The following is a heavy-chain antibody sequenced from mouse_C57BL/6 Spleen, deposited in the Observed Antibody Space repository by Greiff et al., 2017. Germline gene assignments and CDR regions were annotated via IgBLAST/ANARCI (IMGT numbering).Heavy chain of an antibody. V-gene: IGHV14-1*01. CDR1: GFNIKDYY. CDR3: TTGQYYFDY. Sequence: EVQLQQSGAELVRPGASVTLSCTASGFNIKDYYMHWVQQRPEQGLEWIGRIDPEDGATDYAPKFQGKATMTADTSSNTAYLQLSSLTSEDAAVYYCTTGQYYFDYWGQGTTLTVSS. J-gene: IGHJ2*01. CDR2: IDPEDGAT.